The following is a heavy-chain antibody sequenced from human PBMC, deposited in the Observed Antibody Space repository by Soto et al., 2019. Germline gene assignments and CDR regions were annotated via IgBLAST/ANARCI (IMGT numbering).Heavy chain of an antibody. CDR3: ASPTNRGKNYYGMDV. CDR1: GYSFTGYW. CDR2: IYPGDSDT. Sequence: PGESLKISCKGSGYSFTGYWIGWVRQMPGKGLESMGIIYPGDSDTRYSPSFQGQVTISADKSISTAYLQWSSLKASDTAMYYCASPTNRGKNYYGMDVWGQGTTVTV. D-gene: IGHD2-8*01. J-gene: IGHJ6*02. V-gene: IGHV5-51*01.